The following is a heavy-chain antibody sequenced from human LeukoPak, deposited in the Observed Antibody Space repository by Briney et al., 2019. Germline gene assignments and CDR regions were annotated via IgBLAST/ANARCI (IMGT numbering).Heavy chain of an antibody. V-gene: IGHV1-69*13. CDR1: GYTFTSYG. D-gene: IGHD3-10*01. J-gene: IGHJ4*02. CDR2: IIPIFGTA. Sequence: ASVKVSCKASGYTFTSYGISWVRQAPGQGLEWMGGIIPIFGTANYAQKFQGRVTITADESTSTAYMELSSLRSEDTAVYYCARYYYGSGRIDYFDYWGQGTLVTVSS. CDR3: ARYYYGSGRIDYFDY.